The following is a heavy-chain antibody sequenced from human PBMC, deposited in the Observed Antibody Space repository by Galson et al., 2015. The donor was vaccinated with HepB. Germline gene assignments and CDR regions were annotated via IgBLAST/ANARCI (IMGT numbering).Heavy chain of an antibody. CDR1: GGTFSSYA. Sequence: SVKVSCKASGGTFSSYAISWVRQAPGQGLEWMGGIIPIFGIANYAQKFQGRVTITADESTSTAYMELSSLRSEDTAVYYCARDLGPSGSPYFDYWGQGTLVTVSS. V-gene: IGHV1-69*13. CDR3: ARDLGPSGSPYFDY. CDR2: IIPIFGIA. D-gene: IGHD3-22*01. J-gene: IGHJ4*02.